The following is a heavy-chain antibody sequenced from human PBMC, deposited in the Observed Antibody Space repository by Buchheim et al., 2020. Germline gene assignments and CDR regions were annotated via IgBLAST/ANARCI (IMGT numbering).Heavy chain of an antibody. V-gene: IGHV3-33*01. Sequence: QVQLVESGGGVVQPGRSLRLSCAASGFTFSSYGMHWVRQAPGKGLEWVAVIWYDGSNKYYADSVKGRFTISRDNSKNTLYLQMNSLRAEDTAVYYCARAGDIVATIWYYYYYGMDVWGQGTT. CDR2: IWYDGSNK. J-gene: IGHJ6*02. CDR1: GFTFSSYG. D-gene: IGHD5-12*01. CDR3: ARAGDIVATIWYYYYYGMDV.